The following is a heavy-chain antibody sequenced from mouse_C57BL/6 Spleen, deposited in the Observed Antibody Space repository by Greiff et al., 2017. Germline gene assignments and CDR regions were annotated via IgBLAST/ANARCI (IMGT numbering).Heavy chain of an antibody. J-gene: IGHJ1*03. CDR2: ISYSGST. CDR1: GYSITSDY. CDR3: ARSRGYYGSSPYWYFDV. V-gene: IGHV3-8*01. D-gene: IGHD1-1*01. Sequence: VQLQQSGPGLAKPSQTLSLTCSVTGYSITSDYWNWIRKFPGNKLEYMGYISYSGSTYYNPSLKSRISITRDTSKNQYYLQLNSVTTEDTATYYCARSRGYYGSSPYWYFDVWGTGTTVTVSS.